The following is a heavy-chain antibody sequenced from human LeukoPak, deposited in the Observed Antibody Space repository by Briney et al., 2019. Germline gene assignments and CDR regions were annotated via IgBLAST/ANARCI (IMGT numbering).Heavy chain of an antibody. CDR2: ISSSSSTI. CDR1: GFTFSSYS. V-gene: IGHV3-48*01. J-gene: IGHJ6*03. CDR3: ARDRSTPPLRFLEWTHHVGYYYYMDV. Sequence: PGGSLRLSCAASGFTFSSYSMNWVRQAPGKGLEWVSYISSSSSTIYYADSVKGRFTISRDNAKSSLYLQMNSLRAEDTAVYYCARDRSTPPLRFLEWTHHVGYYYYMDVWGKGTTVTVSS. D-gene: IGHD3-3*01.